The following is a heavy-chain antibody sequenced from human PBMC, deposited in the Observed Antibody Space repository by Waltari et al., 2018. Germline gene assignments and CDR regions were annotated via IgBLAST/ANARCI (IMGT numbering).Heavy chain of an antibody. Sequence: QVQLQQWGAGLLKPSETLSLTCAVYGGSFSGYYWSWIRQPPGKGLEWIGEINHSGSTNYNPALKSRVTISVDTSKNQFSLKPSSVTAADTAVYYCARSNVLRYFDWSKYYYYGMDVWGQGTTVTVSS. CDR2: INHSGST. D-gene: IGHD3-9*01. CDR1: GGSFSGYY. V-gene: IGHV4-34*01. CDR3: ARSNVLRYFDWSKYYYYGMDV. J-gene: IGHJ6*02.